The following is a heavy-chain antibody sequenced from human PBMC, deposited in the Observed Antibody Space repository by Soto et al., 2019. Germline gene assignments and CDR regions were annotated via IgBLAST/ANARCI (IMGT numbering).Heavy chain of an antibody. CDR1: GFTFSSYG. J-gene: IGHJ4*02. CDR2: ISYDGSNK. V-gene: IGHV3-30*18. CDR3: AKEGPLSHYFDY. Sequence: VQLVESGGGVVQPGRSLRLSCAASGFTFSSYGMHWVRQAPGKGLEWVAVISYDGSNKYYADSVKGRFTISRDNSKNTLYLQMNSLRAEDTAVYYCAKEGPLSHYFDYWGQGTLVTVSS.